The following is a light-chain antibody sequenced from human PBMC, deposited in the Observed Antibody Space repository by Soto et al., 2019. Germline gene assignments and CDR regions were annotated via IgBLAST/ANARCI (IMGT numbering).Light chain of an antibody. J-gene: IGKJ1*01. CDR1: QSVSSN. Sequence: EIVMTQSPATLSVSPGERATLSCRASQSVSSNLAWYQQKPGQAPRLLIYGGSTRATGIPARFSGSGSGTEFSLTISSLQSEDFAVYYCQQYNNRPPHVTFGQGTKVEIK. CDR2: GGS. CDR3: QQYNNRPPHVT. V-gene: IGKV3-15*01.